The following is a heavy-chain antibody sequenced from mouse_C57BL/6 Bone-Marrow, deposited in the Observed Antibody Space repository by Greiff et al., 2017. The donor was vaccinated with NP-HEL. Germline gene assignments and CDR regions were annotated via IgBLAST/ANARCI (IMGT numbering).Heavy chain of an antibody. J-gene: IGHJ1*03. CDR1: GYSFTGYY. CDR2: INPSTGGT. D-gene: IGHD1-2*01. CDR3: ARGLLRRGWYFDV. Sequence: VQLQQSGPELVKPGASVKISCKASGYSFTGYYMNWVKQSPEKSLEWIGEINPSTGGTTYNQKFKAKATLTVDKSSSTAYMQLKSLTSEDSAVYYCARGLLRRGWYFDVWGTGTTVTVSS. V-gene: IGHV1-42*01.